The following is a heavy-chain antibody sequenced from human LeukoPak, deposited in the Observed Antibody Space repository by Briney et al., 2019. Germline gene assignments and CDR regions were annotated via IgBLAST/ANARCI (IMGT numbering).Heavy chain of an antibody. CDR2: INTNTGNP. D-gene: IGHD6-19*01. V-gene: IGHV7-4-1*04. J-gene: IGHJ6*02. CDR3: ARDIGSGWTYYYGMDV. Sequence: ASVKVSCKASGYTFTSYAMNWVRQAPGQGLEWMGWINTNTGNPTYAQGFTGRFVFSLDTSVSMAYLQISSLKAEDTAVYYCARDIGSGWTYYYGMDVWGQGTTVTVSS. CDR1: GYTFTSYA.